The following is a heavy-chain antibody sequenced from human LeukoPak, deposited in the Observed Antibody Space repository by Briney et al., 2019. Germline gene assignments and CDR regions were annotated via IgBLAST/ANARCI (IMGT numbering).Heavy chain of an antibody. D-gene: IGHD6-25*01. CDR3: AILFPTTAPVGYFDP. CDR1: GGSIRNTDYY. J-gene: IGHJ5*02. Sequence: SETLSLTCTVSGGSIRNTDYYWGWIRQPPGKGLEYIGSIYYTGTTYYNPSLKSRVTISVDTSKNHFSLKLGSVTAADTAVYYCAILFPTTAPVGYFDPWGQGTLVTVSS. V-gene: IGHV4-39*02. CDR2: IYYTGTT.